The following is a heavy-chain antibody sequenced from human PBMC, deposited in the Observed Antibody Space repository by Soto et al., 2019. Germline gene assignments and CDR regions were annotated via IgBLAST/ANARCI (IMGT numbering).Heavy chain of an antibody. Sequence: ASGKVCCKASGYTFTSYYMHWVRQAPGRGLEWMGIINPSGGSTSYAQKFQGRVTMTRDTSTSTVHMELSSLRSEDTAVYYCARSGGGYSYGAGYWGKGTLVTVSS. CDR1: GYTFTSYY. CDR2: INPSGGST. CDR3: ARSGGGYSYGAGY. J-gene: IGHJ4*02. D-gene: IGHD5-18*01. V-gene: IGHV1-46*01.